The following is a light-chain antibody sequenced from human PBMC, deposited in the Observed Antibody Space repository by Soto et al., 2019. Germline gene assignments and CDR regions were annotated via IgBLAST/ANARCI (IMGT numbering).Light chain of an antibody. CDR2: GAS. Sequence: EIVLTQSPGTLSLSPGERATLSCRASQTVSSSSLAWYQQKPGQAPRLLIFGASTRAAGIPDRFSGSGSGTDFTLTISRLEPEDFAVYYCQQYGSSPITFGQGTRLEIK. CDR3: QQYGSSPIT. V-gene: IGKV3-20*01. CDR1: QTVSSSS. J-gene: IGKJ5*01.